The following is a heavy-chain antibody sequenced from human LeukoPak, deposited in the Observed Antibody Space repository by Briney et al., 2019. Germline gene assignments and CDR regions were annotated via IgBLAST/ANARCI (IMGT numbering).Heavy chain of an antibody. CDR2: ISYDGSNK. Sequence: PGGSLRLSCAASGFTFSSYAMHWVRQAPGKGLEWVAVISYDGSNKYYADSVKGRFTISRDNSKNTLYLQMNSLRAEDTAVYYCARSSGSYYSADAFDIWGQGTMVTVSS. CDR1: GFTFSSYA. V-gene: IGHV3-30-3*01. J-gene: IGHJ3*02. CDR3: ARSSGSYYSADAFDI. D-gene: IGHD1-26*01.